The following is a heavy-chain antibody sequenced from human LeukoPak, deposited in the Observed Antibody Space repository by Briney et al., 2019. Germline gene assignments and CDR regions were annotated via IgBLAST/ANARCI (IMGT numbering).Heavy chain of an antibody. CDR2: INPNSGGT. V-gene: IGHV1-2*02. CDR1: GYTFTGYY. D-gene: IGHD3-10*01. J-gene: IGHJ4*02. CDR3: ARVPTYYYGSGSYLIGDFDY. Sequence: GASVKVSCKASGYTFTGYYMHWVRQAPGQGLEWMGWINPNSGGTNYAQKLQGRVTMTTDTSTSTAYMELRSLRSDDTAVYYCARVPTYYYGSGSYLIGDFDYWGQGTLVTVSS.